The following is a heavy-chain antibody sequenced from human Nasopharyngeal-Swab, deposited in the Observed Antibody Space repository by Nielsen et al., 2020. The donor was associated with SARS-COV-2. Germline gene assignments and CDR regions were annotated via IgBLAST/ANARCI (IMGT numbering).Heavy chain of an antibody. Sequence: VGQAPGKGVERVAVIWYDGSNKYYVDSVKGRFTISRDNSKNTLYLQMNSLRAEDTAVYYCARDWMMATWGYYYGMDVWGQGTTVTVSS. CDR2: IWYDGSNK. D-gene: IGHD5-24*01. V-gene: IGHV3-33*01. CDR3: ARDWMMATWGYYYGMDV. J-gene: IGHJ6*02.